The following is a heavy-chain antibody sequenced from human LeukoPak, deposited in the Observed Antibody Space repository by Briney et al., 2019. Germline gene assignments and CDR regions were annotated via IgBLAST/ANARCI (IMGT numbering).Heavy chain of an antibody. J-gene: IGHJ4*02. Sequence: PSETLSLTCTVSGGSIHSYYWSWIRQPPGKGLEWIGYIYYSGSTNYNPSLKSRDTISVDTSKKQFSLRLSSVTAADTAVYYCARLHYYDSSGYPYYFDYWGQGTLVTVSS. CDR2: IYYSGST. CDR3: ARLHYYDSSGYPYYFDY. D-gene: IGHD3-22*01. CDR1: GGSIHSYY. V-gene: IGHV4-59*01.